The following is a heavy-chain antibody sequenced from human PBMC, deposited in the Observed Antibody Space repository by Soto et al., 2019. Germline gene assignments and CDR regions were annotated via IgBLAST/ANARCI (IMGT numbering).Heavy chain of an antibody. J-gene: IGHJ4*02. CDR2: IYHSGST. CDR3: ARVLSGYLPYFDY. D-gene: IGHD3-3*01. V-gene: IGHV4-4*02. Sequence: QVQLQESGPGLVKPSGTLSLTCAVSGGSISSSNWWSWVRQPPGKGLEWSGEIYHSGSTNYNPSLKCRVTISVYKSKDQFSLKLSSVTAADTAVYYRARVLSGYLPYFDYWGQGTLVTVCS. CDR1: GGSISSSNW.